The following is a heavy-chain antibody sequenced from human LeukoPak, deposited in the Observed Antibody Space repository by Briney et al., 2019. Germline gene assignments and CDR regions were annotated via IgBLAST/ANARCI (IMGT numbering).Heavy chain of an antibody. CDR2: IYYGGST. CDR3: ARDGYSGSDAL. V-gene: IGHV4-59*01. D-gene: IGHD5-12*01. CDR1: GGSISSYY. J-gene: IGHJ4*02. Sequence: SETLSLTCTVSGGSISSYYWSWIRQPPGKGLEWIGYIYYGGSTNYNPSLKSRVTISVDTSKNQFSLKLSSVTAADTAVYYCARDGYSGSDALWGQGTLVTVSS.